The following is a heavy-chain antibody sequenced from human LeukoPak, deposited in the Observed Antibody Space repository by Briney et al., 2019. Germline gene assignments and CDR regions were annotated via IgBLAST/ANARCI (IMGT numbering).Heavy chain of an antibody. V-gene: IGHV6-1*01. CDR3: ARRLTQYVCFDP. Sequence: SQTLSLTCAISGDSVSINSVTWNWIRQSPSRGLEWLGRTYYRSTWYNDYAVSVRGRITVNPDTSKNQFSLHLNSVTPEDTAVYYCARRLTQYVCFDPWGQGILVTVSS. J-gene: IGHJ5*02. CDR2: TYYRSTWYN. CDR1: GDSVSINSVT. D-gene: IGHD2-2*01.